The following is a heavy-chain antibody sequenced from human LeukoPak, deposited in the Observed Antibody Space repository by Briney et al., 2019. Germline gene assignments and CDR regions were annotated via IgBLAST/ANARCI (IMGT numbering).Heavy chain of an antibody. Sequence: ASVRVSCKASGYTFTSYGISWVRQAPGQGLEGMGWISAYNGNTNYAQKLQARVTMTTHTSTSTAYMELRSLRSDDTAVYYCARVQKWELLRSTAFDIWGQGTMVTVSS. CDR3: ARVQKWELLRSTAFDI. V-gene: IGHV1-18*01. J-gene: IGHJ3*02. CDR2: ISAYNGNT. D-gene: IGHD1-26*01. CDR1: GYTFTSYG.